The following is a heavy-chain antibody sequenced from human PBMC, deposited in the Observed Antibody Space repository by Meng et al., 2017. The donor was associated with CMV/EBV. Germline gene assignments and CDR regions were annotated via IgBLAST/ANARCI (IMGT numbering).Heavy chain of an antibody. V-gene: IGHV1-18*01. J-gene: IGHJ4*02. CDR1: GYTFTSYG. CDR3: AREGFDY. CDR2: ISAYNGNT. Sequence: VRRVELGAGVERLGGSGQVSCEASGYTFTSYGIRWVRQAPGQGLEWMGWISAYNGNTNYAQKLQGRVTMTTDTSTSTAYMELRSLRSDDTAVYYCAREGFDYWGQGTLVTVSS.